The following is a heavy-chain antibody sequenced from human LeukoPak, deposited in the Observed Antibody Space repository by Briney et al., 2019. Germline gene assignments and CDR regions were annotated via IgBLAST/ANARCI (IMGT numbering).Heavy chain of an antibody. CDR2: ISSSSSYI. Sequence: GGSLRLSCAASGFTFSSYSMNWVRQAPGKGLEWVSSISSSSSYIYYADSVKGRFTISRDNAKNSLYLQMNSLRAEDTAVYYCARASDSSSWYWYDPWGQGTLVTVSS. CDR1: GFTFSSYS. J-gene: IGHJ5*02. V-gene: IGHV3-21*01. D-gene: IGHD6-13*01. CDR3: ARASDSSSWYWYDP.